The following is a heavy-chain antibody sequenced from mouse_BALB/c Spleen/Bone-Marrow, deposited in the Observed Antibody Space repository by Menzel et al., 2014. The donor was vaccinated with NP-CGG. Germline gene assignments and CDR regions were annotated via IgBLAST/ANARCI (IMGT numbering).Heavy chain of an antibody. CDR2: INPSTGYT. Sequence: QVQLKESGAELAKPGASVKMSCKASGYTFTSYWMHWVKRRPGQGLEWIGYINPSTGYTEYNQKFKDKATLTADKSSSTAYMQLSSLTSEDSAVYYCARGVGRAFDYWGQGTTLTVSS. CDR1: GYTFTSYW. D-gene: IGHD4-1*01. J-gene: IGHJ2*01. V-gene: IGHV1-7*01. CDR3: ARGVGRAFDY.